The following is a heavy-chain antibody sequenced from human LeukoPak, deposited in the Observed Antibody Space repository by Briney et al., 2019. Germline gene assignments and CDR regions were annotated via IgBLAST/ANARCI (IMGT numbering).Heavy chain of an antibody. J-gene: IGHJ4*02. CDR2: ISSSSSYI. CDR3: ARGYKYYDSSGYYLILDY. Sequence: GGSLRLSCEASGFTFSSYAMSWVRQAPGKGLEWVSSISSSSSYIYYADSVKGRFTISRDNAKNSLYLQMNSLRAEDTAVYYCARGYKYYDSSGYYLILDYWGQGTLVTVSS. V-gene: IGHV3-21*01. CDR1: GFTFSSYA. D-gene: IGHD3-22*01.